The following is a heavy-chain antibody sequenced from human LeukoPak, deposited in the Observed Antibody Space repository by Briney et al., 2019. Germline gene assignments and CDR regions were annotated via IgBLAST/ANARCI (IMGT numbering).Heavy chain of an antibody. CDR2: ISYXXXNK. V-gene: IGHV3-30*18. D-gene: IGHD3-22*01. J-gene: IGHJ4*02. Sequence: VRXXXXKGLXXVAVISYXXXNKYYADSVKGRFTISRDNPKNTLYLQMNSLRAEDTAVYFCAKRGVVIRVILVGFHKEAYYFDSWGQGALVTVSS. CDR3: AKRGVVIRVILVGFHKEAYYFDS.